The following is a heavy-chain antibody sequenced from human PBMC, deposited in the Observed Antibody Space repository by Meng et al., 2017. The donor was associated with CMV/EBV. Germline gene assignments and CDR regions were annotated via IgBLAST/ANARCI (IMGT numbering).Heavy chain of an antibody. Sequence: GGSLRLSCAASGFSFSSYSMNWVRQAPGKGLEWVSYISSSSSTIYYADSVKGRFTISRDNAKNSLYLQMNSLRAEDTAVYYCGRAWIAAAGLRTFDYWGQGTLVTVSS. V-gene: IGHV3-48*04. D-gene: IGHD6-13*01. J-gene: IGHJ4*02. CDR3: GRAWIAAAGLRTFDY. CDR2: ISSSSSTI. CDR1: GFSFSSYS.